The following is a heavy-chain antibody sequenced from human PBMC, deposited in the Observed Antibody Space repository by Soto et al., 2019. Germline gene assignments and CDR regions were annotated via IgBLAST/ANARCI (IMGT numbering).Heavy chain of an antibody. CDR3: ARHRIKLRYFDWFSTRNNWFDP. CDR1: EDSFTSYW. J-gene: IGHJ5*02. CDR2: IDPSDSYT. Sequence: PGESLKISCKGSEDSFTSYWISWVRQMPGEGLEWMGRIDPSDSYTNYSPSFQGHVTISADKSISTAYLQWSSLKASDTAMYYCARHRIKLRYFDWFSTRNNWFDPGGQGTLVTVSA. V-gene: IGHV5-10-1*01. D-gene: IGHD3-9*01.